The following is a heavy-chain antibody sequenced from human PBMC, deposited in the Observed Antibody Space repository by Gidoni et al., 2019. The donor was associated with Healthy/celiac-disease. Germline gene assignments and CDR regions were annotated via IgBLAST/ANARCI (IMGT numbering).Heavy chain of an antibody. CDR2: INPSGGST. V-gene: IGHV1-46*01. J-gene: IGHJ4*02. Sequence: QVQLVQSGAEVKKPGASVKVSCKASGYTFTSYYMHWVRQAPGQGLEWMGIINPSGGSTSYAQKFQGRVTMTRDTSTSTVYMERSSLRSEDTAVYYCARGHYSSGWYPLEYYFDYWGQGTLVTVSS. CDR3: ARGHYSSGWYPLEYYFDY. D-gene: IGHD6-19*01. CDR1: GYTFTSYY.